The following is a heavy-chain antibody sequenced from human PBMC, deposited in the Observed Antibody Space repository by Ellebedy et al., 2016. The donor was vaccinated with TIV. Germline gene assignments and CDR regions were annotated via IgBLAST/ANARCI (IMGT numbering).Heavy chain of an antibody. V-gene: IGHV4-4*07. CDR3: ARIDPWQPIDD. J-gene: IGHJ4*02. CDR2: IFTSGST. Sequence: MPSETLSLTCTVSGGSISSYSWSWIRQPAGEGLEWIGRIFTSGSTNFNPSLKSRVTMSVDTSKNQFSLNLRTVTAADTAVYYCARIDPWQPIDDWGQGNLVTVSS. D-gene: IGHD2-21*01. CDR1: GGSISSYS.